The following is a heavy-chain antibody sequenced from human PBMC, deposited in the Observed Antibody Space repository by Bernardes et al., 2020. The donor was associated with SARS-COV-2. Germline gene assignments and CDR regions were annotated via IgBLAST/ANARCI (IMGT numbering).Heavy chain of an antibody. J-gene: IGHJ4*02. D-gene: IGHD3-3*01. CDR1: GFAFSSHW. CDR3: AKDDDRPLFGAPGFDS. V-gene: IGHV3-74*03. CDR2: INSDGSNT. Sequence: GGSLRLSCAASGFAFSSHWMHWVRQAPGKGLVWVSRINSDGSNTKYADSVKGRFTISRDNSKNTLFLQMDSLRAEDTAVYYCAKDDDRPLFGAPGFDSWGQGTLVTVSS.